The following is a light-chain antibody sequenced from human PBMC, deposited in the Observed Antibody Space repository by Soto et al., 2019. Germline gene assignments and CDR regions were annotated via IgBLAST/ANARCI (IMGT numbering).Light chain of an antibody. CDR3: QQANSFPPT. Sequence: DIQMTQSPSSVSASVGDRVTITCRASQGSSSWLAWYQQKPGQAPKLLIYAASSLQSGVPSRFSGSGSGTDFTLTISSLQPEDFATYYYQQANSFPPTFGQGTKVESK. V-gene: IGKV1-12*01. CDR2: AAS. CDR1: QGSSSW. J-gene: IGKJ1*01.